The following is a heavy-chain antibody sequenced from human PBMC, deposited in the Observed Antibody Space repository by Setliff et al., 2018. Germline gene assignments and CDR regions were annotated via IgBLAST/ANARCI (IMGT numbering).Heavy chain of an antibody. CDR1: GGSISSYY. Sequence: SETLSLTCTVSGGSISSYYWSWIRQPPGKGLEWIGYIYYSGSTNYNPSLKSRVTISVDTSKNQFSLKLSSVTAADTAVYYCARFITGTISLDPWGQGTQVTVSS. CDR3: ARFITGTISLDP. D-gene: IGHD1-7*01. CDR2: IYYSGST. J-gene: IGHJ5*02. V-gene: IGHV4-59*01.